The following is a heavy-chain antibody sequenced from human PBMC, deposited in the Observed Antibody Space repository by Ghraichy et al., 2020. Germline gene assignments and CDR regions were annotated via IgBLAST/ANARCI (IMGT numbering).Heavy chain of an antibody. V-gene: IGHV3-74*01. D-gene: IGHD2-2*01. J-gene: IGHJ6*02. CDR2: INSDGSST. CDR3: ARVYGVYCSSTSCRPNPYGMDV. Sequence: GESLNISCAASGFTFSSYWMHWVRQAPGKGLVWVSRINSDGSSTSYADSVKGRFTISRDNAKNTLYLQMNSLRAEDTAVYYCARVYGVYCSSTSCRPNPYGMDVWGQGTTVTVSS. CDR1: GFTFSSYW.